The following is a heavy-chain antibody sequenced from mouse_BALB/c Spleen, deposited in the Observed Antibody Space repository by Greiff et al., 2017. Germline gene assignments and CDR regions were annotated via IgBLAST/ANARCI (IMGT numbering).Heavy chain of an antibody. CDR2: ISSGGSYT. Sequence: EVQRVESGGGLVKPGGSLKLSCAASGFTFSSYTMSWVRQTPEKRLEWVATISSGGSYTYYPDSVKGRFTISRDNAKNTLYLQMSSLKSEDTAMYYCTREGIEDAMDYWGQGTSVTVSS. J-gene: IGHJ4*01. V-gene: IGHV5-6-4*01. CDR1: GFTFSSYT. CDR3: TREGIEDAMDY.